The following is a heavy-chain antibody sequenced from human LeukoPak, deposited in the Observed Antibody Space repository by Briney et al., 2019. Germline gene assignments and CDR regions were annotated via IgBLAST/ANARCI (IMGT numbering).Heavy chain of an antibody. CDR2: ISYDGSNK. CDR3: ARDLSRSRPDCSGGRCYSVY. CDR1: GFTFSSYA. J-gene: IGHJ4*02. V-gene: IGHV3-30*04. D-gene: IGHD2-15*01. Sequence: GGSLRLSCAASGFTFSSYAMHWVRQAPGKGLEWVAVISYDGSNKYYADSVKGRFTISRDNSKNTLYLQMNSLRAEDTAVYYCARDLSRSRPDCSGGRCYSVYWGQGTLVTVSS.